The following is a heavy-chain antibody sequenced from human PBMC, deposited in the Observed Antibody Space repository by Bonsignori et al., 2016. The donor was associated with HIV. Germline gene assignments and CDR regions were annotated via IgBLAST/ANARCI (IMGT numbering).Heavy chain of an antibody. D-gene: IGHD1-26*01. CDR1: GFIFDDYS. V-gene: IGHV3-9*01. J-gene: IGHJ3*01. CDR2: VTWNSGTM. CDR3: VKENLEGATLPGGAFDV. Sequence: GGSLRLSCAASGFIFDDYSMHWVRQAPGKGLEWVSGVTWNSGTMGYADSVKGRFAISRDNAKNSLYLQMNSLRPEDTALYYCVKENLEGATLPGGAFDVWGQGTMVTVSS.